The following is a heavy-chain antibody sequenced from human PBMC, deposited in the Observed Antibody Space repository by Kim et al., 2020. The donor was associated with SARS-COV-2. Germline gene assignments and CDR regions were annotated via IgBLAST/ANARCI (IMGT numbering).Heavy chain of an antibody. CDR3: ARYITIFGVVIIGTGWFDP. D-gene: IGHD3-3*01. CDR2: IYHSGST. J-gene: IGHJ5*02. CDR1: GGSISSGGYS. Sequence: SETLSLTCAVSGGSISSGGYSWSWIRQPPGKGLEWIGYIYHSGSTYYNPSLKSRVTISVDRSKNQFSLKLSSVTAADTAVYYCARYITIFGVVIIGTGWFDPWGQGTLVTVSS. V-gene: IGHV4-30-2*01.